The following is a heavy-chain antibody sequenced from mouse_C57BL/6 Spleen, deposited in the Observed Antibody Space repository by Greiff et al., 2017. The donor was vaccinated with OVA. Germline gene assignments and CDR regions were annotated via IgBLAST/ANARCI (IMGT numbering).Heavy chain of an antibody. J-gene: IGHJ2*01. D-gene: IGHD2-4*01. CDR3: ARSGDYDYFDY. CDR1: GYAFSSSW. Sequence: VQLQQSGPELVKPGASVKISCKASGYAFSSSWMNWVKQRPGKGLEWIGRIYPGDGDTTYNGKFKGKATLTADKSSNTGYMQRSSLTSEDSAVYFCARSGDYDYFDYWGQGTTLTVSS. CDR2: IYPGDGDT. V-gene: IGHV1-82*01.